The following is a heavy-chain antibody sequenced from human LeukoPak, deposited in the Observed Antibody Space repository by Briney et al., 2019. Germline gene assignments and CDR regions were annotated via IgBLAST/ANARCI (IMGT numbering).Heavy chain of an antibody. V-gene: IGHV1-18*01. CDR2: INLNNGNT. J-gene: IGHJ4*02. CDR3: AKGSSGWSLDY. D-gene: IGHD6-19*01. Sequence: ASVKVSSKASGYTFINHGISWVRQAPGQGLEWMGWINLNNGNTDYAQKLQGRVTVTTDTSTTTAYMELRSLRYDDTAVYYCAKGSSGWSLDYWGQGTLVTVSS. CDR1: GYTFINHG.